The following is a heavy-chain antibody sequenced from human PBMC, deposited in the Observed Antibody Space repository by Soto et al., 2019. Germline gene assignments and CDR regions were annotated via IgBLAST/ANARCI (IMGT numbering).Heavy chain of an antibody. Sequence: ASVKVSCTASGYTFNGYYMHWVRQATGQGLEWMGWINPNSGGTNYAQKFQGWVTMTRDTSISTAYMELRSLFSEDTAVYYCARGHEYGGNSDAFDIWGQGTVVTVSS. J-gene: IGHJ3*02. CDR3: ARGHEYGGNSDAFDI. CDR2: INPNSGGT. D-gene: IGHD4-17*01. V-gene: IGHV1-2*04. CDR1: GYTFNGYY.